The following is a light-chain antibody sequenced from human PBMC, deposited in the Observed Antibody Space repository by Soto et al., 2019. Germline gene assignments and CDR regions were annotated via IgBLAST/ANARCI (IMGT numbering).Light chain of an antibody. V-gene: IGLV2-14*01. J-gene: IGLJ1*01. CDR3: SSYTSTFTYV. Sequence: QSVLTQPASVSGSPGQSITISCSGTSSDVGRYNYVSWYQQHPGTAPKLMIYEVSNRPSGVSNRFSGSKSGDTASLTISGLQAEDEADYCCSSYTSTFTYVFGAGTKVTVL. CDR1: SSDVGRYNY. CDR2: EVS.